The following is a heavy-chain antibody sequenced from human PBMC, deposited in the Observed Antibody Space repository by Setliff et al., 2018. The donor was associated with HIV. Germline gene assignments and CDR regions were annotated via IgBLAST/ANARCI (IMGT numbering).Heavy chain of an antibody. CDR1: GYTFTSYA. Sequence: ASVKVSCKASGYTFTSYAMHWVRQAPGQRPEWVGWINAGNGDTEYSQKFQGRVTITRDTSATTVYMELSRLRSEDTAVYYCARDGAYVWGTYRYQGFDHWGQGTLVTVSS. D-gene: IGHD3-16*02. CDR3: ARDGAYVWGTYRYQGFDH. CDR2: INAGNGDT. J-gene: IGHJ4*02. V-gene: IGHV1-3*01.